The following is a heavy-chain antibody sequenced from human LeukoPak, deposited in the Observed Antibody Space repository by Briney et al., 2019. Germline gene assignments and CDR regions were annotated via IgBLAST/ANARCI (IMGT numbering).Heavy chain of an antibody. D-gene: IGHD3-22*01. CDR1: GYTFTGYY. V-gene: IGHV1-2*02. Sequence: GASVKVSCRASGYTFTGYYMHWVRQAPGQGLEWMGWINPNSGGTNYAQKFQGRVTMTRDTSISTAYMELSRLRSDDTAVYYCAHYYDSSGYYSFAFDIWGQGTMVTVSS. J-gene: IGHJ3*02. CDR3: AHYYDSSGYYSFAFDI. CDR2: INPNSGGT.